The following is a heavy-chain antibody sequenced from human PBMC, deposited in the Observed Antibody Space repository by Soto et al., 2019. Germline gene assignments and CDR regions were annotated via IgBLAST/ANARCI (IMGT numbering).Heavy chain of an antibody. D-gene: IGHD6-13*01. CDR2: VYRTGST. V-gene: IGHV4-4*02. CDR3: ARARATIAAAAIFDC. J-gene: IGHJ4*02. Sequence: QVQLQESGPGLVKPSGTLSLTCAVSGGSISTSNWWSWVRQPPGKGLEWIGEVYRTGSTNYNPSLESRLTISVDKSKTQFSLKLTSVTAAHTDVYYCARARATIAAAAIFDCWGQGTLVTV. CDR1: GGSISTSNW.